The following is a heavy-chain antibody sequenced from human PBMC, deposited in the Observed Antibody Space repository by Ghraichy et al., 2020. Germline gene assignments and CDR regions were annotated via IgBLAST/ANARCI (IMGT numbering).Heavy chain of an antibody. J-gene: IGHJ3*02. D-gene: IGHD2-2*01. V-gene: IGHV3-23*01. CDR1: GFRFSNYG. CDR3: TNHIQAAWSFDI. CDR2: ISESGVNT. Sequence: GGSLRLSCAASGFRFSNYGISWVRQAPGKGLEWVSAISESGVNTYYADSVKGRFTISRDNSKNTLYLQMNSLRAEDTAVYYCTNHIQAAWSFDIWGQGTMVTVSS.